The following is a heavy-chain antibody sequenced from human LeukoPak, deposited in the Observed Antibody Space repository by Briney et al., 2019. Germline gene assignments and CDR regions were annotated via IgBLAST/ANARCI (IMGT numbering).Heavy chain of an antibody. CDR2: IYYSGST. Sequence: SETLSLTCTVSGGSISSSSYYWGWIRQPPGKGLEWIGSIYYSGSTYYNPSLKSRVTISVDTSKNQFSLKLSSVTAADTAVYYCARGPRLYYGMDVWGQGTTVTVSS. J-gene: IGHJ6*02. CDR3: ARGPRLYYGMDV. D-gene: IGHD6-19*01. V-gene: IGHV4-39*01. CDR1: GGSISSSSYY.